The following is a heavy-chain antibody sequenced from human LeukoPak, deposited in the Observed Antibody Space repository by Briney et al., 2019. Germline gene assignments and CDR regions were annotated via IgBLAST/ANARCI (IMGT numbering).Heavy chain of an antibody. V-gene: IGHV1-2*02. CDR3: ARGQVSPGPLNPFDF. D-gene: IGHD3-10*01. J-gene: IGHJ4*02. CDR2: INPKTGGT. CDR1: GYTFTAFY. Sequence: ASVKVSCKTSGYTFTAFYIHWVRQAPGQGLEWMGWINPKTGGTSSAPRFQGRVNMTRDTSLTSFYMELKSLNSDDTALYYCARGQVSPGPLNPFDFWGPGSLVTVSS.